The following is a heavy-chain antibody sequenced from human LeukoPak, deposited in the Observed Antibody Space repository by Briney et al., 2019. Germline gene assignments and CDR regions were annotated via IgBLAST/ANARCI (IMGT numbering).Heavy chain of an antibody. Sequence: GASVKVSCKASGYTFTGYYMHWVRQAPGQGLEWMGWMNPNSGNTGYAQKFQGRVTMTRNTSISTAYMELSSLRSEDTAVYYCARGLKQWLVDYWGQGTLVTVSS. J-gene: IGHJ4*02. V-gene: IGHV1-8*02. D-gene: IGHD6-19*01. CDR1: GYTFTGYY. CDR2: MNPNSGNT. CDR3: ARGLKQWLVDY.